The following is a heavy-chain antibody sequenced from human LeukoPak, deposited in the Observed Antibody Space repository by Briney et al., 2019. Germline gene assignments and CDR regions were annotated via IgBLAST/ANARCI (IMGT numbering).Heavy chain of an antibody. CDR3: TRRYNYDSSGYYYVRDAFDI. CDR1: GFAFSSYG. J-gene: IGHJ3*02. V-gene: IGHV3-49*04. CDR2: IRSKAYGGTT. Sequence: GGSLRLSCAASGFAFSSYGMSWVRQAPGKGLEWVGFIRSKAYGGTTKNAASVKGRFTISRDDSRSIAYLQMNSLKTEDTAVYYCTRRYNYDSSGYYYVRDAFDIWGQGTMVTVSS. D-gene: IGHD3-22*01.